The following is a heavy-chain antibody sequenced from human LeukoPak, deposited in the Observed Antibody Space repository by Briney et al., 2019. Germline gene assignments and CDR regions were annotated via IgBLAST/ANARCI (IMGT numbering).Heavy chain of an antibody. V-gene: IGHV3-23*01. J-gene: IGHJ4*02. D-gene: IGHD2-2*01. CDR2: ISGSGGGT. CDR3: AKESTSCCPWEY. CDR1: GFTFSNYA. Sequence: GGSLRLSCAASGFTFSNYAMSWVRQAPGKGLEWVSTISGSGGGTYYADSVKGRFTISRDNSKNTLFLQMNSLRAEDTALYYCAKESTSCCPWEYWGQGTLVTVSS.